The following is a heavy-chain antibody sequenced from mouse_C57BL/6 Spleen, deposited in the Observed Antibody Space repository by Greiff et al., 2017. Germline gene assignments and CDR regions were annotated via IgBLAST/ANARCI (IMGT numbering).Heavy chain of an antibody. CDR2: INSGSSTI. J-gene: IGHJ2*01. V-gene: IGHV5-17*01. CDR1: GFTFSDYG. D-gene: IGHD6-2*01. Sequence: EVKLVESGGGLVKPGGSLKLSCAASGFTFSDYGMHWVRQAPEKGLEWVAYINSGSSTIYYADTVKGRFTISRDNAKNTLFLQMTSLRSEDTDMYYCARPGGKERLYYFDYWGQGTTLTVSS. CDR3: ARPGGKERLYYFDY.